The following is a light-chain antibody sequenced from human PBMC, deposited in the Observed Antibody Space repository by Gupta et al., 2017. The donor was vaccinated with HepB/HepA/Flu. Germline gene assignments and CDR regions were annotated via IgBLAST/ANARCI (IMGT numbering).Light chain of an antibody. V-gene: IGLV2-14*03. CDR1: SSDVCGYNY. CDR3: SSSKSRSSLGYI. CDR2: YVT. J-gene: IGLJ2*01. Sequence: QSALTQPAPVSGSPGQSITLSCTGTSSDVCGYNYVSWYQQHPGKDPPLIIDYVTNRPSGVSSRFSCATSGHTASPITSGRRAEDEADDYCSSSKSRSSLGYIFGGGTKVTVL.